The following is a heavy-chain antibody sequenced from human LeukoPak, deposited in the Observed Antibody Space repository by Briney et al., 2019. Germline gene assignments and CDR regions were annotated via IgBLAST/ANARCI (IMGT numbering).Heavy chain of an antibody. CDR3: ARDQVHGDYVVFYYYYGMDV. D-gene: IGHD4-17*01. V-gene: IGHV1-2*02. CDR1: GYTFTGYY. J-gene: IGHJ6*02. Sequence: ASVKVSCKASGYTFTGYYMHWVRQASGQGLEWMGWINPNSGGTNYAQKFQGRVTMTRDTSISTAYMELSRLRSDDTAVYYCARDQVHGDYVVFYYYYGMDVWGQGTTVTVSS. CDR2: INPNSGGT.